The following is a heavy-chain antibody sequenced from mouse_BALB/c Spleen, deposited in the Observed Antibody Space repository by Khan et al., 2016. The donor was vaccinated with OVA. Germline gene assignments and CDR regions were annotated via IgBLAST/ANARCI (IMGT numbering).Heavy chain of an antibody. D-gene: IGHD2-1*01. V-gene: IGHV1S132*01. Sequence: QVQLQQSGAELVKPGTSVKLSCKTSGYTFPSYWIQWVKQRPGQGLGWIGQIFPGTGTTYYNENFKDKATLTVDTSSNSAYMQLTSLTSEDSAVYFCARGYFGNYDFVYWGQGTLVTVSP. CDR2: IFPGTGTT. J-gene: IGHJ3*01. CDR1: GYTFPSYW. CDR3: ARGYFGNYDFVY.